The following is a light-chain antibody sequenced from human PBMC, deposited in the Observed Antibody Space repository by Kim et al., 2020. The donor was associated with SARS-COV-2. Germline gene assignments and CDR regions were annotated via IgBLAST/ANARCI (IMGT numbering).Light chain of an antibody. CDR1: SSDVGTYNL. V-gene: IGLV2-23*02. J-gene: IGLJ3*02. CDR3: CSFAGGDTLL. CDR2: DVS. Sequence: QSALTQPASVSGSPGQSITISCTGTSSDVGTYNLVSWYQQSSGKAPKLLIYDVSKRPSGISNRFSGSKSGNTASLTISGLQAEDEAHYHCCSFAGGDTLLFGGGTQLTVL.